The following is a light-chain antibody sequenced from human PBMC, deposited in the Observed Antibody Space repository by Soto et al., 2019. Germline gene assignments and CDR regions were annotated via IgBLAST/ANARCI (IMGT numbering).Light chain of an antibody. J-gene: IGLJ2*01. Sequence: QAVVTQPPSASGSPGQSVTISCTGTSSDVGGYNYVSWYQQHPGKAPKLMIYEVSKRPSGVPDRFSASKSGTSASLAIRGLQSDDEADYFCSSWDDSLSGVVFGRGTKLTVL. CDR3: SSWDDSLSGVV. CDR1: SSDVGGYNY. CDR2: EVS. V-gene: IGLV2-8*01.